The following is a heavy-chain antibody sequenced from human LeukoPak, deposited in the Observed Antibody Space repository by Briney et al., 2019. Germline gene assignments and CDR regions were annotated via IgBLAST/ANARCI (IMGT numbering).Heavy chain of an antibody. Sequence: GGSLRLSCAASGFVVNNNYMSWVRQAPGKGLEWVSTIYSAGSRYYADSVKGRFTISRHNSENTLYLQMNSLRAEDRAVYYCARGSFYYDSSTGGSDALDIWGQGTMVTVSS. CDR2: IYSAGSR. D-gene: IGHD3-22*01. V-gene: IGHV3-53*04. CDR3: ARGSFYYDSSTGGSDALDI. CDR1: GFVVNNNY. J-gene: IGHJ3*02.